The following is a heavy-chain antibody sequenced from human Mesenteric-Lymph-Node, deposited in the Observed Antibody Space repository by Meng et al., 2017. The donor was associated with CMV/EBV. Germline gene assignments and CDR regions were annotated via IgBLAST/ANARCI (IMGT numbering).Heavy chain of an antibody. D-gene: IGHD6-19*01. CDR3: AKEGDVSGWDDPKYFFDY. CDR1: GFTFSSYS. V-gene: IGHV3-21*01. J-gene: IGHJ4*02. Sequence: GESLKISCAASGFTFSSYSMNWVRQAPGKGLEWVSSISSSSSYIYYADSVKGRFTISRDNAKNSLYLQMNSLRAEDTAVYFCAKEGDVSGWDDPKYFFDYWGQGTLVTVSS. CDR2: ISSSSSYI.